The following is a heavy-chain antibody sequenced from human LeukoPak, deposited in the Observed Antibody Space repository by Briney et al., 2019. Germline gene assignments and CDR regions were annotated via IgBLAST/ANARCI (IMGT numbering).Heavy chain of an antibody. CDR2: ISAYNGNT. CDR3: AREAEQWLALDY. CDR1: GYTFTSYG. Sequence: ASVKVSCKASGYTFTSYGISWVRQAPGQGLEWMGWISAYNGNTNYAQKLQGRVTMTTDTSTSTAYKELRSLRSDDTAVYYCAREAEQWLALDYWGQGTLVTVSS. V-gene: IGHV1-18*01. D-gene: IGHD6-19*01. J-gene: IGHJ4*02.